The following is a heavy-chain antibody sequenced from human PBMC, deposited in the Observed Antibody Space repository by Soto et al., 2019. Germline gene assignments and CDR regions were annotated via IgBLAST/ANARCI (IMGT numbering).Heavy chain of an antibody. CDR2: ISSSSSYI. Sequence: GGSLRLSCAASGVTCSSYSMNWVRQAPGKGLEWVSSISSSSSYIYYADSVKGRFTISRDNAKNSLYLQMNSLRAEDTAVYYCARDLNPLANYYDSSGYYYSHWFDPWGQGTLVTVSS. V-gene: IGHV3-21*01. D-gene: IGHD3-22*01. J-gene: IGHJ5*02. CDR3: ARDLNPLANYYDSSGYYYSHWFDP. CDR1: GVTCSSYS.